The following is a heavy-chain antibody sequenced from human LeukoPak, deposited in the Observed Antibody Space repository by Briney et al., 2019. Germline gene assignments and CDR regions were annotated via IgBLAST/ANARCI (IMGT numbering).Heavy chain of an antibody. J-gene: IGHJ4*02. Sequence: GGSLRLSCAASGFTFSSYAMHWVRQAPGKGLEYVSAISSNGGSTYYANSVKGRFTISRDNSKNTLYLQMGSLRAEDMAVYYCVREGATLRPFDYWGQGTLVTVSS. V-gene: IGHV3-64*01. CDR3: VREGATLRPFDY. CDR1: GFTFSSYA. D-gene: IGHD1-26*01. CDR2: ISSNGGST.